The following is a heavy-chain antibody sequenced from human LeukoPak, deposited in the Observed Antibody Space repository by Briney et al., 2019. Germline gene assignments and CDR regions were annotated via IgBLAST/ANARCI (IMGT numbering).Heavy chain of an antibody. CDR3: ARLLRTNYGSSASQDY. V-gene: IGHV1-69*04. CDR2: IIPILGIA. Sequence: VASVRVSCKASGGTFSSYATSWVRQAPGQGLEWMGRIIPILGIANYAQKFQGRVTITADKSTSTAYMELSSLRSEDTAVYYCARLLRTNYGSSASQDYWGQGTLVTVSS. D-gene: IGHD3-22*01. J-gene: IGHJ4*02. CDR1: GGTFSSYA.